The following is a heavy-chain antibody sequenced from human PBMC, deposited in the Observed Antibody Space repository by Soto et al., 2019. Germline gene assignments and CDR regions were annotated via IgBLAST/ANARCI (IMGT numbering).Heavy chain of an antibody. CDR1: GFTFSDHY. CDR2: IRNKVNSYTS. J-gene: IGHJ4*02. Sequence: EVQLVESGGGLVQPGGSLRLSCAASGFTFSDHYMDWVRQATGKGMDWVGRIRNKVNSYTSEYAASVKGRFIISRDASKNSREQQMNSLKTEDTAVYSCARTGGNDDFDYWCQGTRVTVSS. V-gene: IGHV3-72*01. CDR3: ARTGGNDDFDY. D-gene: IGHD1-1*01.